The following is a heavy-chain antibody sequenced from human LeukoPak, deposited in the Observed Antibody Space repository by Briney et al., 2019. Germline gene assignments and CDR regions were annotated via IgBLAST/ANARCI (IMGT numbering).Heavy chain of an antibody. D-gene: IGHD3-22*01. CDR1: GYTFTSYG. V-gene: IGHV1-18*01. Sequence: AASVKVSCKASGYTFTSYGISWVRQAPGQGLEWMGWISAYNGNTNYAQKLQGRVTMTTDTSTSTAYMELRSLRSDDTAVYYCARDTRYYDSSGHYFGVRPTTDYWGQGTLVTVSS. J-gene: IGHJ4*02. CDR2: ISAYNGNT. CDR3: ARDTRYYDSSGHYFGVRPTTDY.